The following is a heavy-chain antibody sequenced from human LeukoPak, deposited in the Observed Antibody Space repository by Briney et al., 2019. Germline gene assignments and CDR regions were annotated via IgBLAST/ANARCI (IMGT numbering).Heavy chain of an antibody. CDR1: GFTFSNAW. Sequence: GGSLRLSCAASGFTFSNAWMSWARQAPGKGLEWVANIKHDGSEKYYVDSVKGRLTISRDNAKNSLYLQINSLRAEDTAVYFCARVAIFGVIKPSYMFDYWGQGTLVTVSS. J-gene: IGHJ4*02. D-gene: IGHD3-3*01. CDR3: ARVAIFGVIKPSYMFDY. CDR2: IKHDGSEK. V-gene: IGHV3-7*01.